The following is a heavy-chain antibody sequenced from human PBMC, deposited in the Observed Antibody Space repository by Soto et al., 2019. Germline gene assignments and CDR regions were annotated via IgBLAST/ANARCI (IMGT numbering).Heavy chain of an antibody. D-gene: IGHD2-21*01. CDR1: GGSISKSRYY. CDR3: ARPLAYCGGDCHYCFDS. J-gene: IGHJ4*02. Sequence: QLQLQESGPGLVKPSETPSLTCAVSGGSISKSRYYWGWIRQPPGKGLEWIGSIYYSGSTYYNPSLKSRVTISVDTSKNQFSLNLRSVTAADTAVYYCARPLAYCGGDCHYCFDSWGQGTLVTVSS. V-gene: IGHV4-39*01. CDR2: IYYSGST.